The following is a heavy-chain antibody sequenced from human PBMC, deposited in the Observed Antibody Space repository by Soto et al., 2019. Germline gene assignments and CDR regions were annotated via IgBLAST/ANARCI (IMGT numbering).Heavy chain of an antibody. J-gene: IGHJ4*02. V-gene: IGHV4-4*02. CDR2: IFHTGGK. Sequence: TLSLTCFVSGDSINNTYWWSWVRQAPGKGLEWIGEIFHTGGKSYMPSLRGRITLSVDTSKNQFSLKLTSVTAADTAVYYCARIAAAGIDYWGQGTLVTVSS. CDR3: ARIAAAGIDY. CDR1: GDSINNTYW. D-gene: IGHD6-13*01.